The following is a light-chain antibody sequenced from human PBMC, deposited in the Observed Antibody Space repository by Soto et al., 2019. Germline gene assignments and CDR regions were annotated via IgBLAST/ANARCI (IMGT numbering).Light chain of an antibody. CDR2: DVS. J-gene: IGLJ2*01. Sequence: QSALTQPRSVSGSPGQSVTISCTGTSSDVGGYNYVSWYQKYPGKAPRLMIYDVSKRPSGVPDRFSGSKSGNTASLTISGLQAEDEADYYCCSHAVSFTLVFGGGTNLTVL. CDR3: CSHAVSFTLV. CDR1: SSDVGGYNY. V-gene: IGLV2-11*01.